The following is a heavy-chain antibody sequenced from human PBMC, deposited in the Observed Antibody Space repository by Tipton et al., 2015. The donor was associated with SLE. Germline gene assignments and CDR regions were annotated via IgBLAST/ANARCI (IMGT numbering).Heavy chain of an antibody. CDR2: IDHSGVT. CDR1: GRSFIGSY. V-gene: IGHV4-34*01. J-gene: IGHJ4*02. CDR3: ASLLWGGWPFDH. D-gene: IGHD6-19*01. Sequence: TLSLTCAVYGRSFIGSYWTWIRQPPGKGLEWIGDIDHSGVTHYNPSLKSRVTISLDTSKNQFSLKGNYVTAADTAVYYCASLLWGGWPFDHWGQGTLVTVSS.